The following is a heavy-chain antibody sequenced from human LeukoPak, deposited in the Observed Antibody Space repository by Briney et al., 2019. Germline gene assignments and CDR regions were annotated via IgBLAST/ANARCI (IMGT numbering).Heavy chain of an antibody. CDR2: ISSSGSTI. V-gene: IGHV3-11*01. J-gene: IGHJ4*02. D-gene: IGHD6-13*01. CDR1: GFTFSDYY. CDR3: ARDFAAAGTAADY. Sequence: GGSLRLSCAASGFTFSDYYMSWIRQAPGKGLEWVSYISSSGSTIYYADSVKGRFTISRDNAKNSPYLQMNSLRAEDTAVYYCARDFAAAGTAADYWGQGTLVTVSS.